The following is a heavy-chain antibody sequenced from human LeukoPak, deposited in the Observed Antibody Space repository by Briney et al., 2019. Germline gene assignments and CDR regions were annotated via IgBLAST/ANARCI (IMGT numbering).Heavy chain of an antibody. CDR3: AKQLGYCSDGSCYFPY. D-gene: IGHD2-15*01. CDR1: GFTLSSYA. Sequence: GGSLRLSCAASGFTLSSYAMTWVRQAPGRGLEWVSSVDGGGGGTYYADSVKGRFTISRDNSKDTLYLQMNGLRAEDTAVYFCAKQLGYCSDGSCYFPYWGQGTLVTVSS. V-gene: IGHV3-23*01. CDR2: VDGGGGGT. J-gene: IGHJ4*02.